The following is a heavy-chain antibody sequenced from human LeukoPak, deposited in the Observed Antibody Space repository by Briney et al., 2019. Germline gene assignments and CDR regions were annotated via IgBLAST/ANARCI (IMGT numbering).Heavy chain of an antibody. CDR3: TTIFRITYKTD. D-gene: IGHD3-10*01. V-gene: IGHV1-46*01. CDR1: GGTFSSYA. CDR2: INPSGGNT. J-gene: IGHJ4*02. Sequence: ASVKVSCKASGGTFSSYAISWVRQAPGQGLEWMGIINPSGGNTNYAQKFQGRVTMTRDMSTSTVYMELSSLRSEDTAVYYCTTIFRITYKTDWGQGTLVTVSS.